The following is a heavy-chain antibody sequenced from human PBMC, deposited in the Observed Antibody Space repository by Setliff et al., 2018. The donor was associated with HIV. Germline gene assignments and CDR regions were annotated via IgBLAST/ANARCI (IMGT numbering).Heavy chain of an antibody. V-gene: IGHV4-34*01. CDR1: GGSFSGYY. CDR2: SNHSGST. CDR3: ARGPVYSSTIDY. D-gene: IGHD6-13*01. Sequence: LSLTCDVYGGSFSGYYWSWIRQPPGKGLEWIGESNHSGSTNYNPSLKSRVTISVDTSKRQFSLKLSSVTAADTAVFYCARGPVYSSTIDYWGQGTLVTVSS. J-gene: IGHJ4*02.